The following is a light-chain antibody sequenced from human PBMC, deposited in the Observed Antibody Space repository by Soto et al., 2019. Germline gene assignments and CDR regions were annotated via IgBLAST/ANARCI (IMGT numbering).Light chain of an antibody. CDR1: QSVSSTY. CDR3: QQYGGARWT. Sequence: EIVLTQSPGTLSLSPGERATLSCRASQSVSSTYLAWYQQKPGQAPRLLIYGASNRATGIPDRFSGSGSGTDFSLTISRLEPDYFAVYYCQQYGGARWTFGQGTRV. CDR2: GAS. J-gene: IGKJ1*01. V-gene: IGKV3-20*01.